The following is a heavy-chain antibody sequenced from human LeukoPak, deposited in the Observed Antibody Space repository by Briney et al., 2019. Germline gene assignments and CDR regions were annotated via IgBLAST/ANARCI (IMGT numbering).Heavy chain of an antibody. CDR2: INPSGGST. CDR3: ARDDYYYDSSGYTYYFDY. V-gene: IGHV1-46*01. D-gene: IGHD3-22*01. Sequence: GASVKVSCKASGYTFTSYYMHWVRQAPGQGLEWMGIINPSGGSTSYAQKFQGRVTVTRDTSTSTVYMELSSLRSEDTAVYYCARDDYYYDSSGYTYYFDYWGQGTLVTVSS. J-gene: IGHJ4*02. CDR1: GYTFTSYY.